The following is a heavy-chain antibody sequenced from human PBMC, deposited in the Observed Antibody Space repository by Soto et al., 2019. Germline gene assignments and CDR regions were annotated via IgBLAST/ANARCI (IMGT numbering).Heavy chain of an antibody. D-gene: IGHD2-15*01. V-gene: IGHV3-23*01. CDR2: ISRSGDIT. Sequence: EVQLLESGGALAQPGGSLRLSCAASGSTFSAFCMNWVRQAPGKGLEWVSAISRSGDITYYADSVKGRFTISRDNSKNTLYLEMYSLTGDDTAVYYCAKGGFWVHYGMDVWGQGTTVIVSS. CDR3: AKGGFWVHYGMDV. CDR1: GSTFSAFC. J-gene: IGHJ6*02.